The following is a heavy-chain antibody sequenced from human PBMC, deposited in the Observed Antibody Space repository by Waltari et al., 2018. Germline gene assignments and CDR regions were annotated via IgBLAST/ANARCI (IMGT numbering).Heavy chain of an antibody. CDR1: GFTFSSYA. Sequence: EVQLLESGGGLVQPGGSLRLSCAASGFTFSSYAMRWFRQAPGKGLEWVSAISGSGGSTYYADSVKGRFTISRDNSKNTLYLQMNSLRAEDTAVYYCAKDRYIGVTATGWYFDLWGRGTLVTVSS. D-gene: IGHD1-20*01. V-gene: IGHV3-23*01. CDR3: AKDRYIGVTATGWYFDL. J-gene: IGHJ2*01. CDR2: ISGSGGST.